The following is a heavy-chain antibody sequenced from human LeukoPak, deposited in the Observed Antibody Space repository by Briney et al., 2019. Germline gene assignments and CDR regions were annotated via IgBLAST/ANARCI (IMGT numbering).Heavy chain of an antibody. V-gene: IGHV4-61*02. J-gene: IGHJ4*02. CDR1: GGSISSGRYY. D-gene: IGHD3-10*01. CDR3: ASELAGIFDY. Sequence: SETLSLTCTVSGGSISSGRYYWSWIRQPAGKGLEWIGRIYTSGSTNYNPSLKSRVTISVDTSKNQFSLKLSSVTAADTAVYYCASELAGIFDYWGQGTLVTVSS. CDR2: IYTSGST.